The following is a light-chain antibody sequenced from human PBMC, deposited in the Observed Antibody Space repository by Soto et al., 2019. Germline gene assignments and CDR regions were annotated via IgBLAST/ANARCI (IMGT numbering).Light chain of an antibody. CDR3: CSYAGSTTHYV. Sequence: QSALTQPAAVSGSTGQSITISCTGTSSDVGYYNLVSWYQQHPGKAPKLIIYEVNKRPSGFSNRFSGSKSGNTASLTISGLQAEDEADYYCCSYAGSTTHYVFGTGPKLTVL. V-gene: IGLV2-23*02. CDR2: EVN. J-gene: IGLJ1*01. CDR1: SSDVGYYNL.